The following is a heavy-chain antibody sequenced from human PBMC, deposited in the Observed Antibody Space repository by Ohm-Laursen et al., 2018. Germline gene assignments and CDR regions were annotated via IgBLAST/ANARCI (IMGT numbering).Heavy chain of an antibody. D-gene: IGHD3-3*01. Sequence: SETLSLTWSVSGGSISSSSYCWGWIRQPPGKGLEWIGNIYYSGSTYYNPSLRIRLTVSVDTSKNQFSLKLSSVTATVTAVYYCARAFWNGYNDAFDVWGQGTMVTVSS. J-gene: IGHJ3*01. CDR2: IYYSGST. CDR3: ARAFWNGYNDAFDV. V-gene: IGHV4-39*01. CDR1: GGSISSSSYC.